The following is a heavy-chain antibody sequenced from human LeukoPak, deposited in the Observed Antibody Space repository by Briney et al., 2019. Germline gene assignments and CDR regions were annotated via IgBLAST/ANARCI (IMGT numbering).Heavy chain of an antibody. V-gene: IGHV3-64*01. Sequence: GGSLRLSCAASGFTFSSYGMHWVRQAPGRGLEYVSGFSSNGYSTYYANSVKGRFTISRDNSKNTLYLQMGSLRDEDMAIYYCARAAGISNLNYPFDYWGQGALVTVSS. CDR1: GFTFSSYG. CDR2: FSSNGYST. D-gene: IGHD1-7*01. CDR3: ARAAGISNLNYPFDY. J-gene: IGHJ4*02.